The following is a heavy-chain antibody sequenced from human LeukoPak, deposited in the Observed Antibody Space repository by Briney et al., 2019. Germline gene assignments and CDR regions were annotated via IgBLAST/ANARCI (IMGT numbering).Heavy chain of an antibody. Sequence: SETLSLTCTVSGGSISSGDYYWSWIRQPPGKGLEWIGYIYYSGSTYYNPSLKSRVTMSVDTSRNQFSLNLNSVTAADTAVYHCARGFGNYYGSGSTLFGDFWGQGTLVTVSS. J-gene: IGHJ4*02. CDR3: ARGFGNYYGSGSTLFGDF. CDR2: IYYSGST. D-gene: IGHD3-10*01. V-gene: IGHV4-30-4*01. CDR1: GGSISSGDYY.